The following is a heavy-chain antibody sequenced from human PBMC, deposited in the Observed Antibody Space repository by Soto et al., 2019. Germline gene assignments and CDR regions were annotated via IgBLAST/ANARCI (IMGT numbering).Heavy chain of an antibody. V-gene: IGHV4-59*08. CDR3: ASPPAA. D-gene: IGHD6-19*01. CDR2: IYYSGST. CDR1: GGSISSYY. Sequence: QVQLQESGPGLVKPSETLSLTCTVSGGSISSYYWSWIRQPPGKGLEWIGYIYYSGSTNYNPSLKSRVTISVDTSKNQFSLKLSSVTAADTAVYYCASPPAAWGQGTLVTVSS. J-gene: IGHJ5*02.